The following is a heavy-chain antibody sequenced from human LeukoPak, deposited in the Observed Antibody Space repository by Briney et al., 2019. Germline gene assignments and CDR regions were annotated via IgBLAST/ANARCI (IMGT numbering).Heavy chain of an antibody. V-gene: IGHV4-59*01. D-gene: IGHD3-22*01. CDR1: GGSISSYY. J-gene: IGHJ4*02. CDR2: IYYSGST. Sequence: SETLSLTCTVSGGSISSYYWSWIRQPPWKGLEWIGHIYYSGSTNYNPSLKSRVTISVDTSKNQFSLKLSSVTAADTAVYYCARADSSGYYVGYWGQGTLVTVSS. CDR3: ARADSSGYYVGY.